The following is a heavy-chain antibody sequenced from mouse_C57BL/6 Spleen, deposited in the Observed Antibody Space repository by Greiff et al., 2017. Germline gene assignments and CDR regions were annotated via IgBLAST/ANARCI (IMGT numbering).Heavy chain of an antibody. D-gene: IGHD1-1*01. J-gene: IGHJ2*01. Sequence: QVQLQQSGAELVKPGASVKISCKASGYAFSSSWMNWVKQRPGKGLEWIGQIYPGDGDTNYNGKFKGKATLTADKSSSTAYMQLSSLTSEDSAVYFCARSLYYGSSYRYFDYWGQGTTLTVSS. CDR1: GYAFSSSW. CDR3: ARSLYYGSSYRYFDY. V-gene: IGHV1-80*01. CDR2: IYPGDGDT.